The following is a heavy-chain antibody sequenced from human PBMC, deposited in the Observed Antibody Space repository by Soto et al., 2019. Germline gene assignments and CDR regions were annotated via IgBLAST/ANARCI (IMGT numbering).Heavy chain of an antibody. Sequence: QVQLQESGPGLVKPSETLSLTCTVSGGSISSYYWSWIRQPPGKGLEWIGYIYYSGSTNYNPSLQSRVPISVDTSKNQFSLKLSSVTGADTAVYYCARDLGYDFWSGRRFSYYYYYMDVWGKGTTVTVSS. J-gene: IGHJ6*03. D-gene: IGHD3-3*01. CDR2: IYYSGST. CDR3: ARDLGYDFWSGRRFSYYYYYMDV. CDR1: GGSISSYY. V-gene: IGHV4-59*01.